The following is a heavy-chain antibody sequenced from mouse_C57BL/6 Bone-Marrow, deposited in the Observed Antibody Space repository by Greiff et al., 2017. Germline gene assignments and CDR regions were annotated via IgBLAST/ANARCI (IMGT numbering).Heavy chain of an antibody. J-gene: IGHJ2*01. Sequence: VQLQQSGAELVRPGASVKLSCTASGFNIKDYYMHWVKQRPEQGLEWIGRIDPEDGDTEYAPKFQGKATMTADTSSNTAYLQLSSLTSEDTAVYYCTRRYDDVGYYFDYWGQGTTLTVSS. CDR1: GFNIKDYY. CDR2: IDPEDGDT. V-gene: IGHV14-1*01. CDR3: TRRYDDVGYYFDY. D-gene: IGHD2-12*01.